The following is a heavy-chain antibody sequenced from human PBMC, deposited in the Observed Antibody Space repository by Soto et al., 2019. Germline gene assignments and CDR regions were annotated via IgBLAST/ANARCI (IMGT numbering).Heavy chain of an antibody. CDR2: ISDGGTTI. Sequence: PGGSLTLSCAASGFIFSDYEVDWVRQAPGRGPEWSSYISDGGTTIYYAASVKGRFTISRDDAKKSLYLHMNNLRVDDTAIYFCVKEYCTGGTCFDAFDLWGQGTVVTVSS. CDR1: GFIFSDYE. J-gene: IGHJ3*01. CDR3: VKEYCTGGTCFDAFDL. V-gene: IGHV3-48*03. D-gene: IGHD2-8*02.